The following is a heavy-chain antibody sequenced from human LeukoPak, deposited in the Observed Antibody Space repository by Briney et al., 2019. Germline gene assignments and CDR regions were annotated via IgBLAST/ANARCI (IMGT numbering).Heavy chain of an antibody. J-gene: IGHJ4*02. D-gene: IGHD3-22*01. CDR1: GGSISSYY. CDR3: ARAQPAGLYDSSGYYHDY. CDR2: IYYSGST. Sequence: RTSETLSLTCTVSGGSISSYYWSWIRQPPGKGLEWIGYIYYSGSTNYNPSLKSRVTISVDTSKNQFSLKLSSVTAADTAVYYCARAQPAGLYDSSGYYHDYWGQGTLVTVSS. V-gene: IGHV4-59*01.